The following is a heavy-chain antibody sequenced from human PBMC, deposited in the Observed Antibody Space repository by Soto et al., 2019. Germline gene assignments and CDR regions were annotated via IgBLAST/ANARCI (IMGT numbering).Heavy chain of an antibody. J-gene: IGHJ6*02. CDR1: RDTLTSYY. CDR2: INPSGGST. CDR3: ARAFPLPGDIVVVVAALAV. V-gene: IGHV1-46*01. Sequence: GAAAKVSCKAPRDTLTSYYMHWLRQAPRQGLEGMGIINPSGGSTSYAQKFQGRVTMTSDTSTSTAYMELSSLRSEDTAVYYCARAFPLPGDIVVVVAALAVWGQGTTVTVSS. D-gene: IGHD2-15*01.